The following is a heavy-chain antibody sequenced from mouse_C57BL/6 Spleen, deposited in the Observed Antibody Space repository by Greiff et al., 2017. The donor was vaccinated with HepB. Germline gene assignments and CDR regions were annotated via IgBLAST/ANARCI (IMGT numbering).Heavy chain of an antibody. CDR3: ARGGTTEYFDV. J-gene: IGHJ1*03. D-gene: IGHD1-1*01. CDR1: GYTFTNYW. Sequence: QVQLQQSRAELVRPGTSVKMSCKASGYTFTNYWIGWAKQRPGHGLEWIGDIYPGGGYTNYNEKFKGKATLTADKASSTAYIQFSSLTSEDSAIYYCARGGTTEYFDVWGTGTTVTVSS. CDR2: IYPGGGYT. V-gene: IGHV1-63*01.